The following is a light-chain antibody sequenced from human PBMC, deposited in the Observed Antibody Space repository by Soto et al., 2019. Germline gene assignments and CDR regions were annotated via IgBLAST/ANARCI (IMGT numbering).Light chain of an antibody. V-gene: IGKV3-20*01. J-gene: IGKJ4*01. CDR2: DAS. Sequence: EIVLTQSPATLSSFPGDRVTLSCRASQSVSSYLAWYQQKPGQAPRLLIYDASNRATGIQARFSGSGSGTDFTLTISRLEPEDFAVYYCKQYGSSLTCGGGTKVDIK. CDR3: KQYGSSLT. CDR1: QSVSSY.